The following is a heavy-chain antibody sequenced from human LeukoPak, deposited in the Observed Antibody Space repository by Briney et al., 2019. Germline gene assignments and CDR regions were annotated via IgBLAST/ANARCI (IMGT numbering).Heavy chain of an antibody. Sequence: GESLKISCKGSGYSFTSYWIGWVRQMPGKGLEWMGIIYPGDSDTGYSPSFQGQVTISADKSISAAYLQWSSLKASDTAMYYCASPLRIAVAGPQNNAFDIWGQGTMVTVSS. CDR3: ASPLRIAVAGPQNNAFDI. CDR2: IYPGDSDT. V-gene: IGHV5-51*01. J-gene: IGHJ3*02. D-gene: IGHD6-19*01. CDR1: GYSFTSYW.